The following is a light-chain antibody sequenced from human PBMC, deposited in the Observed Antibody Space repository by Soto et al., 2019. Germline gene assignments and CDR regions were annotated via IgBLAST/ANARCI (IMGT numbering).Light chain of an antibody. CDR2: GAS. J-gene: IGKJ1*01. V-gene: IGKV3-20*01. Sequence: EIVLTQSPGTLSLSPGERVTVFCRASRGVERSYLAWFQQKPGQAPRLLIYGASRRATGVPDRFSGSGSGTDFTLTITRLEPKEGAVDYSHKYETSSWTFGQGTKVEI. CDR1: RGVERSY. CDR3: HKYETSSWT.